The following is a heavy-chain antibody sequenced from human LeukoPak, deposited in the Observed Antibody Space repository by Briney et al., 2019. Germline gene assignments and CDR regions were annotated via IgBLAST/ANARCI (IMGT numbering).Heavy chain of an antibody. Sequence: GASVKVSCTASGYTFTSYGISWVRQAPGQGLEWMGWISAYNGNTNYAQKLQGRVTMTTDTSTSTAYVELRSLRSDDTAVYYCARAISGYYFDYWGQGTLVTVSS. D-gene: IGHD3-10*01. CDR2: ISAYNGNT. V-gene: IGHV1-18*01. J-gene: IGHJ4*02. CDR3: ARAISGYYFDY. CDR1: GYTFTSYG.